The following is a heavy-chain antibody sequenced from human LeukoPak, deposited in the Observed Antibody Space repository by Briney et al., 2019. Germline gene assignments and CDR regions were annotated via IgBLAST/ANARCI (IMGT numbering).Heavy chain of an antibody. CDR2: ISSSSNYI. D-gene: IGHD6-13*01. J-gene: IGHJ3*02. CDR1: GFTFSSYS. CDR3: ARAEQDNAFDI. V-gene: IGHV3-21*01. Sequence: GGSLRLSCAASGFTFSSYSMNWVRQAPGKGLEWVSSISSSSNYIYYADSVKGRFTISRDNAKNSLYLQMNSLRAEDTAVYYCARAEQDNAFDIWGQGTMVTVSS.